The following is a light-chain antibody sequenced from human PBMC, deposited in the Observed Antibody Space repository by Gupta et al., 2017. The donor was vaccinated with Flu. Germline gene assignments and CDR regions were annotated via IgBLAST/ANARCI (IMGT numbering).Light chain of an antibody. CDR1: QGISSA. CDR3: QQFNNYPPIT. V-gene: IGKV1D-13*01. Sequence: AIQLTQSPSSLSASVGDRVTITCRASQGISSALAWYQQKTGKAPKLLIYDASSLESGVPSRFSGSGSGTDFTLTISSLQPEDFATYYCQQFNNYPPITFGQGTRLEIK. CDR2: DAS. J-gene: IGKJ5*01.